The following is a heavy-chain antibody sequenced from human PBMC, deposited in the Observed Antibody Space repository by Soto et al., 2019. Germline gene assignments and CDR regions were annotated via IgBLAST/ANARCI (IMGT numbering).Heavy chain of an antibody. D-gene: IGHD3-10*02. CDR3: ARRADVVVAPDY. J-gene: IGHJ4*02. CDR2: ISFTGSST. Sequence: KPGGSLRLSCGASGFFFSDYFMTWIRQAPGKGLEWVSSISFTGSSTYYADSVKGRFTISRDNAKNSLFLQMNSLRAEDTAVYYCARRADVVVAPDYWGQGTLVTVSS. V-gene: IGHV3-11*01. CDR1: GFFFSDYF.